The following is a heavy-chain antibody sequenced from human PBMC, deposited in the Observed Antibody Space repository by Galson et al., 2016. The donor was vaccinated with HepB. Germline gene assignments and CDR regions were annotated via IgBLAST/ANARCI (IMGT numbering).Heavy chain of an antibody. V-gene: IGHV2-5*02. J-gene: IGHJ4*02. Sequence: PALVKPTQTLTLTCTFSGFSLSTSGVGVGWIRQPPGKALEWLALIYWDDDKRYSPSLKSRLTITKDTSKNQVVLTMTNMDPVDTGTYYGAHRVVGSSNTWNAGYFDSWGQGSLVSVSS. CDR3: AHRVVGSSNTWNAGYFDS. CDR2: IYWDDDK. CDR1: GFSLSTSGVG. D-gene: IGHD6-13*01.